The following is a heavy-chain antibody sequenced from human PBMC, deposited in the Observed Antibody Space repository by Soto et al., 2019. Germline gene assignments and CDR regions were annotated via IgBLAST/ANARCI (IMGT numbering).Heavy chain of an antibody. CDR1: GYTFTSYG. V-gene: IGHV1-18*01. D-gene: IGHD6-19*01. CDR2: ISAYNGNT. J-gene: IGHJ6*02. CDR3: ARVQDSSGWYYYYYGMDV. Sequence: ASVKVSCKASGYTFTSYGISWVRQAPGQGLEWMGWISAYNGNTNYAQKLQGRVTMTTDTSTSPAYMELRSLRSDDTAVYYCARVQDSSGWYYYYYGMDVWGQGTTVTVSS.